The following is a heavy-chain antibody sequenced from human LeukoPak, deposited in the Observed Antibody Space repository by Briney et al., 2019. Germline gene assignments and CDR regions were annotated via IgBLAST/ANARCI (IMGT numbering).Heavy chain of an antibody. V-gene: IGHV4-34*01. CDR2: IHLGGTT. CDR1: GGFLSGFY. J-gene: IGHJ6*02. CDR3: ARLRRSGTTQYFRFNGMDV. D-gene: IGHD1-7*01. Sequence: SGTLSLTCTVNGGFLSGFYWTWIRQPPGRGLEWIGEIHLGGTTKYNPSLKSRATLSLDTSNNQISLNVTFVTAADSAVYYCARLRRSGTTQYFRFNGMDVWGQGTTVLVSS.